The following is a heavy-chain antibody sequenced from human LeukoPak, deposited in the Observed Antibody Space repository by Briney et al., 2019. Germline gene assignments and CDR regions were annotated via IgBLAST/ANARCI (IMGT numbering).Heavy chain of an antibody. CDR1: GFTFSSYG. J-gene: IGHJ4*02. Sequence: GGSLRLSCAASGFTFSSYGMHWVRQAPGKGLEWVAVISYDGSNKYYADSVKGRFTISRDNSKNTLYLQMNSLRAEDTAVYYCARDLKFYYGSGSYPDYWGQGTLVTVSS. CDR3: ARDLKFYYGSGSYPDY. V-gene: IGHV3-30*03. D-gene: IGHD3-10*01. CDR2: ISYDGSNK.